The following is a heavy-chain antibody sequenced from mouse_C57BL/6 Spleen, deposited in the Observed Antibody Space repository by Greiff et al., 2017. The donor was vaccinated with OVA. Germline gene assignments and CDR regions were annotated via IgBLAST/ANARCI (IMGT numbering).Heavy chain of an antibody. J-gene: IGHJ3*01. V-gene: IGHV5-12*01. Sequence: EVQVVESGGGLVQPGGSLKLSCAASGFTFSDYYMYWVRQTPEKRLEWVAYISNGGGSTYYPDTIKGRFTISRDNAKNTLYLQMSRLKYEDTAMYYCARKDGYYWGQGTLVTVSA. D-gene: IGHD2-3*01. CDR2: ISNGGGST. CDR1: GFTFSDYY. CDR3: ARKDGYY.